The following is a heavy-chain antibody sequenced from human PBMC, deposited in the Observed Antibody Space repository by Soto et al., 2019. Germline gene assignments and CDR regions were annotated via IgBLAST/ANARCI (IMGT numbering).Heavy chain of an antibody. CDR1: GFIFTNYA. CDR2: ISANGGNT. J-gene: IGHJ4*02. D-gene: IGHD5-18*01. V-gene: IGHV3-23*01. CDR3: TNLYTYGSL. Sequence: GGSLRLSCAASGFIFTNYAMSWVRQAPGKGLAWVSTISANGGNTYYADSVRGRFTVSRDNSGNTLSPQMSSLRADDTAVYFCTNLYTYGSLWGQGTLVTVSS.